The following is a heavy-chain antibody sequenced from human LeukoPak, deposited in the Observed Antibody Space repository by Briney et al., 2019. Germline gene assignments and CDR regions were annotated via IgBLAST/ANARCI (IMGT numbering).Heavy chain of an antibody. CDR1: GFTVSSNY. CDR3: AGDQTRPPQGKY. Sequence: PGGSLRLSCAASGFTVSSNYMSWVRQAPGKGLEWVSVIYSSGSTYYADSVKGRFTISRDNSKNTLDLQMNSLRAEDTAVYYCAGDQTRPPQGKYWGQGTLVTVSS. V-gene: IGHV3-53*01. CDR2: IYSSGST. J-gene: IGHJ4*02.